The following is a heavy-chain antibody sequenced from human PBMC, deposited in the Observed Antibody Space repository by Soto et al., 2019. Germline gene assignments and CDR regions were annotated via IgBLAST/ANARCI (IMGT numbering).Heavy chain of an antibody. CDR2: INPSGGST. Sequence: ASVKVSCKASGYTFTSYYMHWVRQGPGQGLEWMGIINPSGGSTSYAQKFQGRVTMTRDTSTSTVYMELSSLRSEDTAVYYCAREAPYYYGSGSYLTNNYYYYYGMDVWGQGTTVTVSS. J-gene: IGHJ6*02. CDR1: GYTFTSYY. D-gene: IGHD3-10*01. V-gene: IGHV1-46*01. CDR3: AREAPYYYGSGSYLTNNYYYYYGMDV.